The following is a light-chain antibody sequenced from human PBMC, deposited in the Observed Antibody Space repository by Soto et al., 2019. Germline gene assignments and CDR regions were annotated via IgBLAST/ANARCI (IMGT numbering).Light chain of an antibody. J-gene: IGLJ7*01. CDR1: GSNIGSHT. Sequence: QSVLTQPPSASGTPGQRVTISCSGSGSNIGSHTVSWYQQLPGTAPNLLIYSNDQRPSGVPDRFSGSKSGTSASLAISGLQSEDEADYYCFSYAGVSQGVFGGGTQLTVL. CDR2: SND. CDR3: FSYAGVSQGV. V-gene: IGLV1-44*01.